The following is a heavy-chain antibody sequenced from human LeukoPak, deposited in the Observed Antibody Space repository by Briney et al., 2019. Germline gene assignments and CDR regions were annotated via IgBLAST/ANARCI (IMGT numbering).Heavy chain of an antibody. D-gene: IGHD4-17*01. CDR2: ITSSSGYI. CDR1: GFTFSTYA. V-gene: IGHV3-21*01. J-gene: IGHJ4*02. Sequence: GGSLRLSCAASGFTFSTYAMNSVRQAPGKGLEWVSTITSSSGYIYYADSMKGRFTTSRDNAKNSLYLQMTSLRAEDTAVYYCTRSDDYGDYLVDYWGQGTLVTVSS. CDR3: TRSDDYGDYLVDY.